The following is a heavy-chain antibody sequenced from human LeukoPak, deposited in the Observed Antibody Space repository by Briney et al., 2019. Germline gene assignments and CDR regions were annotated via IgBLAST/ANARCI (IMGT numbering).Heavy chain of an antibody. CDR3: ARDASYYDGSGYDY. Sequence: GGSLRLSCAASGFTFSSYSMNWVRQAPGKGLEWVSSISSSSSYIYYADSVKGRFTISRDNAKNSLYLQMNSLRAEDTAVYYCARDASYYDGSGYDYWGQGTLVTVSS. D-gene: IGHD3-22*01. V-gene: IGHV3-21*01. CDR1: GFTFSSYS. CDR2: ISSSSSYI. J-gene: IGHJ4*02.